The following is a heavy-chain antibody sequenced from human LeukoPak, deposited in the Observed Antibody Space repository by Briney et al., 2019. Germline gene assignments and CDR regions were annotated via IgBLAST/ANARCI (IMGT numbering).Heavy chain of an antibody. CDR3: ASTRRTYYYDSSGYYPVDY. V-gene: IGHV1-69*04. Sequence: AASVKVSCKASGGTFSSYAISWVRQAPGQGLEWMGRIIPILGIANYAQKFQGRVTITADKSTSTAYMELSSLRPEDTAVYYCASTRRTYYYDSSGYYPVDYWGQGTLVTVSS. D-gene: IGHD3-22*01. CDR2: IIPILGIA. J-gene: IGHJ4*02. CDR1: GGTFSSYA.